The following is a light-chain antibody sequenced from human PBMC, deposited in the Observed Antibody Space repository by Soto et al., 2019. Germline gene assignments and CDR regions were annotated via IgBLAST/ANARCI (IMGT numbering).Light chain of an antibody. CDR1: KLGDKY. Sequence: SYELTQPPSVSVSPGQTASITCSGDKLGDKYTFWYQQKPGQSPVLVIYQDSKRPSGIPERFSGSHSGNTATLTISGTQAMDEADYYCQAWDSSTVVFGGGTKLTVL. J-gene: IGLJ2*01. CDR2: QDS. CDR3: QAWDSSTVV. V-gene: IGLV3-1*01.